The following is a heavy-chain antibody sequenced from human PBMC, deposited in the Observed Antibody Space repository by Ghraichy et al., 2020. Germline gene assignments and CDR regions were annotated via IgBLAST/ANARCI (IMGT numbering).Heavy chain of an antibody. J-gene: IGHJ5*02. D-gene: IGHD1-1*01. CDR2: IYYSGST. CDR3: ARIYTGIWFDP. Sequence: SETLSLTCTVSGGSISSYYWSWIRQPPGKGLEWIGYIYYSGSTNYNPSLKSRVTISVDTSKNQFSLKLSSVTAADTAVYYCARIYTGIWFDPWGQGTLVTVSS. CDR1: GGSISSYY. V-gene: IGHV4-59*01.